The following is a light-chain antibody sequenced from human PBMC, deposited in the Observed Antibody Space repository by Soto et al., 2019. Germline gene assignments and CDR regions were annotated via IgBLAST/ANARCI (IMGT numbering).Light chain of an antibody. J-gene: IGLJ2*01. CDR3: SSITSSSTLV. V-gene: IGLV2-14*01. CDR1: SSDVGSYNH. Sequence: QSALTQPASVSGSPGQSITISCTGTSSDVGSYNHVSWYQEHPGKAPKLMIREVTNRPSGVSNRFSGSKSGNTASLTISGLQAEDEADYYCSSITSSSTLVFGGGTKLTVL. CDR2: EVT.